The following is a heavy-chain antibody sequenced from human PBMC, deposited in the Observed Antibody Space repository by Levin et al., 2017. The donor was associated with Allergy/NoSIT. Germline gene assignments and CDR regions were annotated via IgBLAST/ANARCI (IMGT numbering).Heavy chain of an antibody. CDR1: GFTFSNYG. D-gene: IGHD3-3*01. J-gene: IGHJ6*02. CDR3: AKEITIFGVVIIDYYGMDV. Sequence: PGGSLRLSCAASGFTFSNYGIHWVRQAPGKGLEWVAVISHDGSNKYYADSVKGRFTISRDNSKNTLYLQMNSLSDEDTAVYYCAKEITIFGVVIIDYYGMDVWGQGTTVTVSS. CDR2: ISHDGSNK. V-gene: IGHV3-30*18.